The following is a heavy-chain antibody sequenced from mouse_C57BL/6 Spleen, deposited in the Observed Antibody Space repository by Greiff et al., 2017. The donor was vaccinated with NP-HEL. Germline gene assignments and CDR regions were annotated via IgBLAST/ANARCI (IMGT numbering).Heavy chain of an antibody. J-gene: IGHJ3*01. Sequence: QVQLQQSGAELMKPGASVKLSCKATGYTFTGYWIEWVKQRPGHGLEWIGEILPGSGSTNYNEKFKGKATFTADTSSNTAYMQLSSLTTEDSAIYYCASYYGSSYVGTYWGQGTLVTVSA. CDR1: GYTFTGYW. D-gene: IGHD1-1*01. V-gene: IGHV1-9*01. CDR2: ILPGSGST. CDR3: ASYYGSSYVGTY.